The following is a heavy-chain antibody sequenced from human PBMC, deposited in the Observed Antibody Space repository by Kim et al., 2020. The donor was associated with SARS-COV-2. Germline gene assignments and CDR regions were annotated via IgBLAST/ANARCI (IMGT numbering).Heavy chain of an antibody. Sequence: YYADSVKGRFTISRDNSKNTLYLQMNSLRAEDTAVYYCARGPGWGSYFDYWGQGTLVIVSS. V-gene: IGHV3-53*01. CDR3: ARGPGWGSYFDY. J-gene: IGHJ4*02. D-gene: IGHD3-10*01.